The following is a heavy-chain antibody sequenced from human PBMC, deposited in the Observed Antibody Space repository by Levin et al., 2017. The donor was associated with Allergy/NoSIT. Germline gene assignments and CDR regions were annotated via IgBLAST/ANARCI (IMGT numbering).Heavy chain of an antibody. CDR3: ASKVPSTNTWPFMDV. CDR1: GASITNTIW. V-gene: IGHV4-4*02. Sequence: SQTLSLTCAVSGASITNTIWWSWVRQPPRKGLEWIAEIHHSGNTNYNPSLKSRVTISLDKSKNQFSLNLRSVTAADTAVYYCASKVPSTNTWPFMDVWGKGTTVTVSS. J-gene: IGHJ6*03. D-gene: IGHD2-2*01. CDR2: IHHSGNT.